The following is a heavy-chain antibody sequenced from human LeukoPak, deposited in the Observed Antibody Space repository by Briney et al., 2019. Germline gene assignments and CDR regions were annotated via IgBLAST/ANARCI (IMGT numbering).Heavy chain of an antibody. D-gene: IGHD6-13*01. Sequence: SETLSLTCTVPGGSISSYYWSWIRQPPGKGLEWIGYIYYSGSTNYNPSLKSRVTISVDTSKNQFSLKLSSVTAADTAVYYCARDLGYSSSWYPNWFDPWGQGTLVTASS. J-gene: IGHJ5*02. V-gene: IGHV4-59*01. CDR1: GGSISSYY. CDR2: IYYSGST. CDR3: ARDLGYSSSWYPNWFDP.